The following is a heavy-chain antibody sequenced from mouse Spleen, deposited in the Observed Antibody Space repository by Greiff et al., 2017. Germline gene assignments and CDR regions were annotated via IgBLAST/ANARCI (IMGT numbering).Heavy chain of an antibody. CDR2: IRNKANGYTT. V-gene: IGHV7-3*01. Sequence: EVQRVESGGGLVQPGGSLSLSCAASGFTFTDYYMSWVRQPPGKALEWLGFIRNKANGYTTEYSASVKGRFTISRDNSQSILYLQMNALRAEDSATYYCASFSPYWYFDVWGAGTTVTVSS. J-gene: IGHJ1*01. CDR3: ASFSPYWYFDV. CDR1: GFTFTDYY.